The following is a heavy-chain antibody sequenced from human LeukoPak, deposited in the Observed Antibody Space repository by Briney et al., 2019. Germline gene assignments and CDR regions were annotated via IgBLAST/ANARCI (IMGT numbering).Heavy chain of an antibody. J-gene: IGHJ5*02. CDR3: ASLDGSGRNH. D-gene: IGHD3-10*01. CDR2: IYYSGST. V-gene: IGHV4-59*01. Sequence: TSETLSLTCTVSGGSISSYYWSWIRQPPGKGLEWIGYIYYSGSTNYNPSLKSRVTISVDTSKNQFSLKLSSVTAADTAVYYCASLDGSGRNHWGQGTLVTVSS. CDR1: GGSISSYY.